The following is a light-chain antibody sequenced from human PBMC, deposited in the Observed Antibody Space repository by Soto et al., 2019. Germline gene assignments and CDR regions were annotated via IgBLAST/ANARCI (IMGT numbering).Light chain of an antibody. CDR2: EVN. CDR3: SSYTSSSPLYV. V-gene: IGLV2-14*01. J-gene: IGLJ1*01. CDR1: SSDVGGYTY. Sequence: QSALTQPASVSGSPRQSITISCTGASSDVGGYTYVSWYQQHPGKAPKLIIYEVNNRPSGVSHRFSGSKSGNTASLTISGLQAEHEADYYCSSYTSSSPLYVFGPGTKVTVL.